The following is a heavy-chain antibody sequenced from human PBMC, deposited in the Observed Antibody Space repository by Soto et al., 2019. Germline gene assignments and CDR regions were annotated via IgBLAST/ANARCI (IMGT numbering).Heavy chain of an antibody. Sequence: QVQLQESGPGLVKPSETLSLTCTVSGGSIRSYYWSWIRQPPGKGLEWIGYIYNSGNTNYNPPLKSPVTISGDTSKNHFSPKLHSVTAAHTAVYYCARLGGYGELFDYWGQGTLVTVSS. CDR1: GGSIRSYY. D-gene: IGHD3-10*01. V-gene: IGHV4-59*08. CDR3: ARLGGYGELFDY. J-gene: IGHJ4*02. CDR2: IYNSGNT.